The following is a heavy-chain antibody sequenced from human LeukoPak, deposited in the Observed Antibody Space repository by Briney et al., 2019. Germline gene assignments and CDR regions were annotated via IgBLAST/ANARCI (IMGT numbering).Heavy chain of an antibody. J-gene: IGHJ6*03. D-gene: IGHD6-19*01. CDR1: GGSISSSSYY. V-gene: IGHV4-39*01. CDR3: ARHGGRRIAVAGTDYYYYYYMDV. Sequence: SETLSLTCTVSGGSISSSSYYWGWIRQPPGKALEWIGSIYHSGGTHYNPSLKSRVTISVDTSKNQFSLKLSSVTAADTAVYYCARHGGRRIAVAGTDYYYYYYMDVWGKGTTVTVSS. CDR2: IYHSGGT.